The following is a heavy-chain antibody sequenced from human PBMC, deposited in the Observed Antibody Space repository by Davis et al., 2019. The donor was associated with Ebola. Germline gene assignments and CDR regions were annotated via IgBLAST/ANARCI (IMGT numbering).Heavy chain of an antibody. J-gene: IGHJ4*02. V-gene: IGHV3-48*01. Sequence: GESLKISCAASGFTFSSYSMNWVRQAPGKGLEWVSYISSSSSTIYYADSVKGRFTISRDNSKNTLYLQMNSLRAEDTAVYYCAKDIAVAGTPLDYWGQGTLVTVSS. CDR3: AKDIAVAGTPLDY. CDR2: ISSSSSTI. CDR1: GFTFSSYS. D-gene: IGHD6-19*01.